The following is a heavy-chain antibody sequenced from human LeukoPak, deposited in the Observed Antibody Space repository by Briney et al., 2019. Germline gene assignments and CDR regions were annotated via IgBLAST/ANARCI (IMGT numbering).Heavy chain of an antibody. CDR3: ARVAAYVDY. J-gene: IGHJ4*02. D-gene: IGHD6-6*01. CDR1: GGSFSGYY. Sequence: SETLSLTCAVYGGSFSGYYWSWIRQPPGKGLEWIGEIYHSGSTNYNPSLKSRVTISVDKSKNQFSLKLSSVTAADTAVYYCARVAAYVDYWGQGTLVTVSS. CDR2: IYHSGST. V-gene: IGHV4-34*01.